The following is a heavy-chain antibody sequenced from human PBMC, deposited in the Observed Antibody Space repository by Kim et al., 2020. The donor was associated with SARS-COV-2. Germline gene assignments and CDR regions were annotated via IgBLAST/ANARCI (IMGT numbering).Heavy chain of an antibody. J-gene: IGHJ4*02. CDR3: VWEGYGSGSYYIDY. Sequence: GGSLRLSCSASGFTFSSYAMHWVRQAPGKGLEYVSAISSNGGSTYYADSVKGRFTISRDNSKNTLYLQMSSLRAEDTAVYYCVWEGYGSGSYYIDYWGQGTLVTVSS. CDR1: GFTFSSYA. D-gene: IGHD3-10*01. V-gene: IGHV3-64D*06. CDR2: ISSNGGST.